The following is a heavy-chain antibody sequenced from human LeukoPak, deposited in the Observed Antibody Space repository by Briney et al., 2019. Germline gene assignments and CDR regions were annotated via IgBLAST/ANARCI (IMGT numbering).Heavy chain of an antibody. CDR3: AIGPDTAMV. Sequence: SETLSLTCTVSGGSISSSSYYWGWIRQPPGKGLEWIGSIYYSGSTYYNPSLKSRVTISVDTSKSQFSLKLSSVTAAGTAVYYCAIGPDTAMVWGQGTLVTVSS. CDR1: GGSISSSSYY. V-gene: IGHV4-39*01. J-gene: IGHJ4*02. CDR2: IYYSGST. D-gene: IGHD5-18*01.